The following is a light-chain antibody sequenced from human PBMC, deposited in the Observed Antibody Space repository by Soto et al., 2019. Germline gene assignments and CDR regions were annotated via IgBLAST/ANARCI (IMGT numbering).Light chain of an antibody. CDR2: DAS. CDR1: QSFSNF. V-gene: IGKV1-9*01. J-gene: IGKJ4*01. CDR3: QQIYSFPLT. Sequence: DIQLTQSPSFLSASLGDRFTITCRASQSFSNFLAWYQQKPGRAPKLLMYDASTLQSGVPSRFSGSGSGTEFTLTISSLQPEDFATYYCQQIYSFPLTFGRGTKVDIK.